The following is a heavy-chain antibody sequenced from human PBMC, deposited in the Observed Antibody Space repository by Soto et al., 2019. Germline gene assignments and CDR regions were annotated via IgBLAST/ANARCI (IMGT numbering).Heavy chain of an antibody. D-gene: IGHD3-10*01. CDR3: ARGRLQWYYFDY. V-gene: IGHV4-59*01. CDR1: GGSISSYY. J-gene: IGHJ4*02. CDR2: IYYSGST. Sequence: PSETLSLTCTVSGGSISSYYWSWIQQPPGKGLEWIGYIYYSGSTNYNPSLKSRVTISVDTSKNQFSLKLSSVTAADTAVYYCARGRLQWYYFDYWGQGTLVTVSS.